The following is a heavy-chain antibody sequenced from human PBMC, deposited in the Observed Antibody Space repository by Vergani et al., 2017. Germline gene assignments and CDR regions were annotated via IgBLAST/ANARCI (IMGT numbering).Heavy chain of an antibody. CDR3: ARQWLVVIRDDFLNWFDP. CDR2: IYYSGGT. D-gene: IGHD2-2*01. CDR1: GGSISSSSYY. Sequence: QLQLQESGPGLVKPSGTLSLTCTVSGGSISSSSYYLGWIRQPPGKGLEWIGSIYYSGGTYYNPSLKSRVTISVDTSENHFSLKMSSVTAADTAVYYCARQWLVVIRDDFLNWFDPWGQGTLVTVSS. J-gene: IGHJ5*02. V-gene: IGHV4-39*01.